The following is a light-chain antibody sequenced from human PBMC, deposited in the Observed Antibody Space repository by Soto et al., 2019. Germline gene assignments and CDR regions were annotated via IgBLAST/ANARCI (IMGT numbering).Light chain of an antibody. CDR2: EVS. CDR1: SSDVGGYNY. J-gene: IGLJ1*01. V-gene: IGLV2-8*01. CDR3: GSYEGSNNSPYL. Sequence: QSALTQPPSASGSPGQSVTISCTGTSSDVGGYNYVSWYQQHPGKAPKLMIYEVSKRPSGVPDRFSGSKSGNTAYLTVSGLQAEDEADYYCGSYEGSNNSPYLFGTGTKVTVL.